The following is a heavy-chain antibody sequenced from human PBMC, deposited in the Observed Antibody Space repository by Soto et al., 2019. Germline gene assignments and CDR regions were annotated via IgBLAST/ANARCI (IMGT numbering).Heavy chain of an antibody. D-gene: IGHD3-3*01. CDR3: AAGIHDFWSGYYDY. CDR2: IVVGSGNT. Sequence: VASVKVSCKASGFTFTSSAMQWVRQARGQRLEWIGWIVVGSGNTNYAQKFQERVTITRDMSTSTAYMELSSLRSEDTAVYYCAAGIHDFWSGYYDYWGQGTLVTVSS. V-gene: IGHV1-58*02. J-gene: IGHJ4*02. CDR1: GFTFTSSA.